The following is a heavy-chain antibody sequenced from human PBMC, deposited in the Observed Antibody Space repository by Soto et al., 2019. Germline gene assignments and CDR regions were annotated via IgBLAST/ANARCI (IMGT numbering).Heavy chain of an antibody. CDR2: INSDGSNA. D-gene: IGHD3-3*01. CDR1: GFAFSTEL. CDR3: AKHGEGVASFDH. V-gene: IGHV3-74*01. Sequence: EVRLVEAGGGGVQPGGSLRLSCAASGFAFSTELMHWVRQAPGKGLVWVSCINSDGSNAAYADSVQGRFTISRDNAKNTVYLHMNSLRGEDTAVYYCAKHGEGVASFDHWGQGTLVTVSA. J-gene: IGHJ4*02.